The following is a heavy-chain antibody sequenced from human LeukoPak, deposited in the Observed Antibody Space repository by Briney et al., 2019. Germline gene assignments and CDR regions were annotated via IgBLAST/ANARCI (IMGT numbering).Heavy chain of an antibody. CDR3: ARTYYYDSSGYYYWFDP. CDR1: GGTFSSYA. D-gene: IGHD3-22*01. CDR2: IIPIFGTA. V-gene: IGHV1-69*06. Sequence: ASVKVSCKASGGTFSSYAISWVRQAPGQGLEWMGGIIPIFGTANYAQKFQGRVTITADKSTSTAYMELSSLRSEDTAVYYCARTYYYDSSGYYYWFDPWGQGTLVTVSS. J-gene: IGHJ5*02.